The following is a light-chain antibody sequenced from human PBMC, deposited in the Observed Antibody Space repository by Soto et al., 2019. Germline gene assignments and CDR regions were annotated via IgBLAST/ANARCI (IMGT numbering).Light chain of an antibody. CDR2: AAS. CDR1: QGIGNY. Sequence: DIQMTQSPSSLSASVGDRVTITCRASQGIGNYLAWYQQKPGKVPKLLIFAASTLQSGVPSRFRGSGSGTDFTLTISSLQPDDVATYYCQKYSVAPGTFGPGTKVDIK. V-gene: IGKV1-27*01. J-gene: IGKJ3*01. CDR3: QKYSVAPGT.